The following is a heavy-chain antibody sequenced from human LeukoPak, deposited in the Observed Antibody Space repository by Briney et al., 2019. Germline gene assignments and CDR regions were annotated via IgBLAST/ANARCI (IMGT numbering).Heavy chain of an antibody. J-gene: IGHJ3*02. CDR2: INHSGST. CDR1: GVSFSGYY. Sequence: KPSVTLSLTCDVYGVSFSGYYWSWIRQPPGKGLEWIGEINHSGSTNYNPSLKSRVTLSLDTSKNQFSLNLTSVTAADTAVYYCAETGEISSIWGRGTMVTVSS. D-gene: IGHD1-14*01. CDR3: AETGEISSI. V-gene: IGHV4-34*01.